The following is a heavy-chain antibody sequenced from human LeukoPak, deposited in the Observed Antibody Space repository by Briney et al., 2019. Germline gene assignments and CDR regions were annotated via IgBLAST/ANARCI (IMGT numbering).Heavy chain of an antibody. V-gene: IGHV3-7*01. D-gene: IGHD3-9*01. CDR3: ARGGARYLDS. CDR1: GFAFNSYT. CDR2: MKYDGSDI. J-gene: IGHJ4*02. Sequence: GGSLRLSCVASGFAFNSYTMSWARQAPGKGLERVAKMKYDGSDIHYVDSVKGRFTICRDNAKNSLCLQMSSLRAEDTAVYYCARGGARYLDSWGQGILVTVSS.